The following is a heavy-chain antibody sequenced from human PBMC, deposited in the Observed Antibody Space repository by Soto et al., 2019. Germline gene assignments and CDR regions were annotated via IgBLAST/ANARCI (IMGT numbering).Heavy chain of an antibody. CDR3: ARRYGVYFDY. J-gene: IGHJ4*02. CDR1: AGSISRYY. CDR2: TYYSGST. D-gene: IGHD4-17*01. V-gene: IGHV4-59*08. Sequence: SETLSLTCTVSAGSISRYYWSWIRQPPGKGLEWIGYTYYSGSTNYNPSLKSRVTISVDTSKNQFSLKLSSVTAADTAVYYCARRYGVYFDYWGQGTLVTVS.